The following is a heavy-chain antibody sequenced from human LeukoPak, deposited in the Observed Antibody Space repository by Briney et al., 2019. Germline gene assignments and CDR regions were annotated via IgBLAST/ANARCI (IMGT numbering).Heavy chain of an antibody. J-gene: IGHJ4*02. CDR2: IKSKTDGGTT. D-gene: IGHD3-22*01. CDR1: GFTFSNAW. V-gene: IGHV3-15*01. Sequence: GSLRLSWAASGFTFSNAWMSWVRQAPGKGLEWVGRIKSKTDGGTTDYAAPVKGRFTISRDDSKNTLYLRMNSLKTEDTAVYYCTTDPYYYDSSGYYYFDYWGQGTLVTVSS. CDR3: TTDPYYYDSSGYYYFDY.